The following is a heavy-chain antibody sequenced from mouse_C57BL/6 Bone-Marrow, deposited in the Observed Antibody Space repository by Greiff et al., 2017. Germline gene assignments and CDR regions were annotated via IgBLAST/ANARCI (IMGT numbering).Heavy chain of an antibody. Sequence: QVQLQQPGAELVKPGASVKLSCKASGYTFTNYWMHWVKQGPGQGLEWIGLMHPNGGSPDYNEKFKSETTLSVDKSSRTADMELSSLTSEDSAVYYCARSYDYDDYTIDYWGQGTSVTVSS. D-gene: IGHD2-4*01. CDR1: GYTFTNYW. J-gene: IGHJ4*01. CDR3: ARSYDYDDYTIDY. V-gene: IGHV1-64*01. CDR2: MHPNGGSP.